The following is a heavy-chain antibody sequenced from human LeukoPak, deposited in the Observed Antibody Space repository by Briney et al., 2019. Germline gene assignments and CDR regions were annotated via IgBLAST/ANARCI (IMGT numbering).Heavy chain of an antibody. Sequence: GGSLTLPCAASGFTFSSFAMSWLRQAPGKGRVGGLAISGSGGSTFYADSVKGQFTLSRDNSNNTLCLQINSLRAEDTAVYYCAKMRLEWVLLLFRSRDLDYWGQGTLVTVSS. J-gene: IGHJ4*02. CDR2: ISGSGGST. CDR1: GFTFSSFA. D-gene: IGHD1-26*01. CDR3: AKMRLEWVLLLFRSRDLDY. V-gene: IGHV3-23*01.